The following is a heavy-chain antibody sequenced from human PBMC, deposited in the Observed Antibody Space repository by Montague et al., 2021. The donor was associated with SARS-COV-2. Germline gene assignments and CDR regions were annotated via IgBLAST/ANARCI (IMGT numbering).Heavy chain of an antibody. CDR1: GFTFSDYY. CDR2: ISSSGSTI. V-gene: IGHV3-11*01. D-gene: IGHD5-18*01. Sequence: SLRLSCAASGFTFSDYYMSWIRQAPAKGLEWVSYISSSGSTIYYADSVKGRFTISRDNAKNSLYLQMNSLRAEDTAVYYCARVRHSYGYLSAFDIWGQGTMVTVSS. CDR3: ARVRHSYGYLSAFDI. J-gene: IGHJ3*02.